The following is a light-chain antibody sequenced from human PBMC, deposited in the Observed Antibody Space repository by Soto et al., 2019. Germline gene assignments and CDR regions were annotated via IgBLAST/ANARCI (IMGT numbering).Light chain of an antibody. Sequence: QAVVTQPPSASGTPGQRVTISCSGSNSNIGSDTINWYQQLPGMAPKLLIYSDGHRPSGVPARFSGSKSGTSASLTISGLQSEDEAVYYCEAWDDSLSGQRVFGGGTKLTVL. CDR3: EAWDDSLSGQRV. V-gene: IGLV1-44*01. CDR2: SDG. J-gene: IGLJ3*02. CDR1: NSNIGSDT.